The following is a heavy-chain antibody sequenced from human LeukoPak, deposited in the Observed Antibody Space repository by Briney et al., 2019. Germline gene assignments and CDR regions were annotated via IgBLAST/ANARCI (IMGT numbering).Heavy chain of an antibody. CDR1: GGSISSSSYY. J-gene: IGHJ4*02. V-gene: IGHV4-39*07. CDR2: IYYSGST. D-gene: IGHD3-9*01. Sequence: SETLSLTCTVSGGSISSSSYYWGWIRQPPGKGLEWIGSIYYSGSTYYNPPLKSRVTISVDTSKNQFSLKLSSVTAADTAVYYCARGGYDSLAGYRHSFDYWGQGTLVTVSS. CDR3: ARGGYDSLAGYRHSFDY.